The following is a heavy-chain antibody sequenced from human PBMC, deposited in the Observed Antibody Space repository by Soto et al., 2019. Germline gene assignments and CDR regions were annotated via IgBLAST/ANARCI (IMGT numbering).Heavy chain of an antibody. CDR3: AAFRHNYYDSSGYYNPPDY. D-gene: IGHD3-22*01. V-gene: IGHV1-58*01. CDR1: GFTFTSSD. J-gene: IGHJ4*02. Sequence: SVEVSCKDSGFTFTSSDVQWVRQARVQRLEWIGWNVVGSGNTNYAQKFQERVTITRDMSTSTAYMELSSLRSEDTAVYYCAAFRHNYYDSSGYYNPPDYWGQGTLVTVSS. CDR2: NVVGSGNT.